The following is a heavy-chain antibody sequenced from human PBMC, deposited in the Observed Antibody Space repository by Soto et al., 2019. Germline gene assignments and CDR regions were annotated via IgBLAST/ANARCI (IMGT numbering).Heavy chain of an antibody. J-gene: IGHJ4*02. CDR1: GYTFTSYY. CDR3: ARLEEATSDY. CDR2: INPSGGST. Sequence: QVQLVQSGAEVKKPGASVKVSCKASGYTFTSYYMHWVRQAPGQGLEWMGIINPSGGSTSYAQKFQGRATMTRDTSTSTVYMELSRLRSEDTAVYDCARLEEATSDYWGQGTLVTVSS. D-gene: IGHD1-1*01. V-gene: IGHV1-46*01.